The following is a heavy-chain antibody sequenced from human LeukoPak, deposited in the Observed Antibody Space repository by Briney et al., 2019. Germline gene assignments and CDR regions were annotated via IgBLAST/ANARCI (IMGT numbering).Heavy chain of an antibody. V-gene: IGHV4-34*01. D-gene: IGHD1-1*01. CDR1: GGSFSNYY. J-gene: IGHJ6*03. Sequence: PSETLSLTCAVFGGSFSNYYWSWIRQPPGKGLEWIGEINHSGTTNYNPSLKSRVTISVDTSKNQFSLKLRSVTAADTAMYYCARLGSHWYYYYMDVWGEGTTVTISS. CDR2: INHSGTT. CDR3: ARLGSHWYYYYMDV.